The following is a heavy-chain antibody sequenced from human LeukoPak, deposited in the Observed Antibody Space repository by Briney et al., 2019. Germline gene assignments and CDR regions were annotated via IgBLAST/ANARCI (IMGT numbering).Heavy chain of an antibody. J-gene: IGHJ4*02. D-gene: IGHD2-21*02. CDR2: ISFDPSDK. CDR3: ARPRYGDLTFDPDYFDH. CDR1: GFTFSSYA. Sequence: GGSLRLSCAASGFTFSSYAMHWVRQVPGKGLEWVAMISFDPSDKFYTDSVKGRFIISRDTSTNTLSLQMNSLKMEDTAVYYCARPRYGDLTFDPDYFDHWGRGALVTVSS. V-gene: IGHV3-30*04.